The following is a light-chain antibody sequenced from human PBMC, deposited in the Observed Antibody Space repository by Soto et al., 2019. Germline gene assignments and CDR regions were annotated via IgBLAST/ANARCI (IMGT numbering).Light chain of an antibody. CDR2: DAS. J-gene: IGKJ4*01. CDR1: QSVTSNY. CDR3: QQFSSYPLT. V-gene: IGKV3-20*01. Sequence: ELVLTQSPGSLCLSAGERATISFRASQSVTSNYLAWYQQRPGQAPWLLIYDASSRATGIPDRFSGGGSGTDFTLTISRLEPEDFAVYYCQQFSSYPLTFGGGTKVDIK.